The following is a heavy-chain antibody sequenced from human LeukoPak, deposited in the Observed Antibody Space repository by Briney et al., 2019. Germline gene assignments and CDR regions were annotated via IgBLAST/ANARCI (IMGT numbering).Heavy chain of an antibody. V-gene: IGHV1-2*02. CDR3: ARDGLVTGTPDY. J-gene: IGHJ4*02. CDR1: GYTFTGYY. Sequence: ASVKVSCKASGYTFTGYYMHWVRQAPGQGLEWMGGINPNSGGTNYAQKFQGRVTMTRDTSISTAYMELSRLRSDDTAVYYCARDGLVTGTPDYWGQGTLVTVSS. D-gene: IGHD1-1*01. CDR2: INPNSGGT.